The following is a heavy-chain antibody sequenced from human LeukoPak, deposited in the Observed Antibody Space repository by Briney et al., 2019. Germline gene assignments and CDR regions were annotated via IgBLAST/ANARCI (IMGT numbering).Heavy chain of an antibody. J-gene: IGHJ4*02. CDR1: GYTFTGYY. CDR2: INTNTENP. D-gene: IGHD5-18*01. CDR3: GRDPKLGIRGYTYGYIDF. Sequence: ASVKVSCKASGYTFTGYYMHWVRQAPGQGLEWMGWINTNTENPTYAQGFTGRYVFSLDTSVSTAYLQISGLKADDTAVYYCGRDPKLGIRGYTYGYIDFWGQGTLVTVSS. V-gene: IGHV7-4-1*02.